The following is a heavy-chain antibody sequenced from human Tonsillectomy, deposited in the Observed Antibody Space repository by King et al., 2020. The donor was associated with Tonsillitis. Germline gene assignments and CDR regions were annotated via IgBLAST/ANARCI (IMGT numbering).Heavy chain of an antibody. CDR1: GFTFSDFW. V-gene: IGHV3-7*04. Sequence: VQLVESGGGLVQPGGSLRLSCAASGFTFSDFWLSWFCHAPGKGLGWVANIKQDESEKLLLESVKGRFTISRDNTKNSLFLQMNSLRVEDTAVYYCAKERSGSYDNWGQGTLVTVSS. J-gene: IGHJ4*02. D-gene: IGHD1-26*01. CDR3: AKERSGSYDN. CDR2: IKQDESEK.